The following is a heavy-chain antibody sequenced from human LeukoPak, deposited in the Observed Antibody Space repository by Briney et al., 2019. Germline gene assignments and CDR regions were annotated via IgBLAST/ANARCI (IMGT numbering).Heavy chain of an antibody. Sequence: ASVKVSCKAPGYTFTDYFIHWVRQAPGQVFEWMGRINPKTGGTNHAQKFQGRLSMTTDTSINTAYMELRGLRPDDTAIYYCARGGFGSGNYFNFWGQGTLISVSS. CDR1: GYTFTDYF. CDR3: ARGGFGSGNYFNF. V-gene: IGHV1-2*06. CDR2: INPKTGGT. D-gene: IGHD3-10*01. J-gene: IGHJ4*02.